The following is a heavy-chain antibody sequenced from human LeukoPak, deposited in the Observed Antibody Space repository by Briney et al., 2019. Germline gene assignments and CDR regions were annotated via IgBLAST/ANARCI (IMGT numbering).Heavy chain of an antibody. CDR3: ARALYYYDSSGYYYFVY. CDR2: IYYSGST. V-gene: IGHV4-59*01. CDR1: GGSISSYY. D-gene: IGHD3-22*01. Sequence: SETLSLTCTVSGGSISSYYWSWIRQPPGKGLEWIGYIYYSGSTNYDPSLKSRVTISVDTSKNQFSLKLSSVTPADTAVYYCARALYYYDSSGYYYFVYWGQGTLVTVSS. J-gene: IGHJ4*02.